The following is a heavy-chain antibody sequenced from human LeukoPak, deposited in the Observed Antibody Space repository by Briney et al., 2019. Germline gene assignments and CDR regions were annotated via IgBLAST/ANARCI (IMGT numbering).Heavy chain of an antibody. D-gene: IGHD2-2*01. J-gene: IGHJ3*02. CDR3: ARLGYCSSTSCYGAFDI. V-gene: IGHV5-51*01. Sequence: PGDSDTRYSPSFQGQVTISADKSISTAYLQWSSLKASDTAMYYCARLGYCSSTSCYGAFDIWGQGTMVTVSS. CDR2: PGDSDT.